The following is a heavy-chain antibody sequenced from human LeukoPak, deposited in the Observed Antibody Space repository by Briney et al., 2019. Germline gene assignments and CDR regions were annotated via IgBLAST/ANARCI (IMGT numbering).Heavy chain of an antibody. J-gene: IGHJ3*02. Sequence: SETLSLTCAVSGGSTSSGGYSWSWIRQPPGKGLEWIGYIYHSGSTYYNPSLKSRVTISVDRSKNQFSLKLSSVTAADTAVYYCARQYYGSGSYLAAFDIWGQGAMVTVSS. CDR2: IYHSGST. D-gene: IGHD3-10*01. CDR1: GGSTSSGGYS. V-gene: IGHV4-30-2*01. CDR3: ARQYYGSGSYLAAFDI.